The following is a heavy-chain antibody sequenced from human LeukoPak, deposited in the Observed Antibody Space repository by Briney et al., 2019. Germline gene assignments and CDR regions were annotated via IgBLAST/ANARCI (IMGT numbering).Heavy chain of an antibody. J-gene: IGHJ4*02. Sequence: GGSLRLSCAASGFTFSGSAMHWVRQASGKGLEWVANIKQDGSEKYYVDSVKGRFTISRDNAKNSLYLQMNSLRAEDTAVYYCARASSVIDYWGQGTLVTVSS. V-gene: IGHV3-7*02. CDR2: IKQDGSEK. CDR1: GFTFSGSA. CDR3: ARASSVIDY.